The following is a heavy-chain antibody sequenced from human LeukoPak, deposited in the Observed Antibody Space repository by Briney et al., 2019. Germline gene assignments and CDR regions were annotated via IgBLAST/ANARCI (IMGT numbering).Heavy chain of an antibody. CDR3: ARAVLARLVDY. CDR1: GFTFSSYS. J-gene: IGHJ4*02. CDR2: ISSSSSYI. V-gene: IGHV3-21*01. D-gene: IGHD4/OR15-4a*01. Sequence: GGSLRLSCAASGFTFSSYSMNWVRQAPGKGLEWVSSISSSSSYIYYADSVKGRFTSSRDNAKNSLYLQMNSLRAEDTAVYYCARAVLARLVDYWGQGTLVTVSS.